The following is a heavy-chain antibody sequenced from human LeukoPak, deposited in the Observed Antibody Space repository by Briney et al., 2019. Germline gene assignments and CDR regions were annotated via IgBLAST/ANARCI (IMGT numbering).Heavy chain of an antibody. CDR1: GYTFTSYY. D-gene: IGHD3-16*01. Sequence: ASVKVSCKASGYTFTSYYMHWVRQAPGQGLEWMGWMNPNSGNTGYAQKFQGRVTMTRNTSISTAYMELSSLRSEDTAVYYCARGHVVGEDWFDPWGQGTLVTVSS. J-gene: IGHJ5*02. V-gene: IGHV1-8*02. CDR2: MNPNSGNT. CDR3: ARGHVVGEDWFDP.